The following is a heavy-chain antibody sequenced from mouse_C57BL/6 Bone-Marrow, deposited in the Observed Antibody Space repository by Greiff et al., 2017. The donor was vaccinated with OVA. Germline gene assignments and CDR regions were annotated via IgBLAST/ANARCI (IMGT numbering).Heavy chain of an antibody. V-gene: IGHV1-81*01. CDR2: IYPRSGNT. CDR1: GYTFTSYG. Sequence: LVESGAELARPGASVKLSCKASGYTFTSYGISWVKQRTGQGLEWIGEIYPRSGNTYYNEKFKGKATLTADKSSSTAYMELRSLTSEDSAVYFCARSTFTRGFAYWGQGTLVTVSA. J-gene: IGHJ3*01. CDR3: ARSTFTRGFAY.